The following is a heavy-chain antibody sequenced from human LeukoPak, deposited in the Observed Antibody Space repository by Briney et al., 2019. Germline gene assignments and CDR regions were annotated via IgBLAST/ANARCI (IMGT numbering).Heavy chain of an antibody. CDR1: GFTFSSYE. J-gene: IGHJ4*02. V-gene: IGHV3-48*03. CDR2: ISSSGSTI. CDR3: ASRRAVTFDY. Sequence: GGSLRLSCVASGFTFSSYEMNWVRQAPGKGLEWVSYISSSGSTIYYADSVKGRFTISRDNAKNSLYLQMNSLRAEDTAVYYCASRRAVTFDYWGQGTLVTVSS. D-gene: IGHD6-19*01.